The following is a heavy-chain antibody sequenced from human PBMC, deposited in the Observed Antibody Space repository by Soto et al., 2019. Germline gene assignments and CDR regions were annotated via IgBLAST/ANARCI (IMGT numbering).Heavy chain of an antibody. D-gene: IGHD4-4*01. CDR1: GFAFSTSA. V-gene: IGHV3-30*18. CDR2: ISYDGSYT. Sequence: ESGGGVVQPGRSLRLSCAASGFAFSTSAMHWVRQAPGKGLEWVAVISYDGSYTYYADSVKGRFTISRDNSKNTLYLQMNSLRAEDTAVYFCAKDDYRNLFDYWGQGTLVTVSS. CDR3: AKDDYRNLFDY. J-gene: IGHJ4*02.